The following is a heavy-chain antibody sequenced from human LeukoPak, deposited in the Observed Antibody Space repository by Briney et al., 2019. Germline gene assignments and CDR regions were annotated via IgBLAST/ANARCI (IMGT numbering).Heavy chain of an antibody. CDR2: IFADGGD. V-gene: IGHV3-23*01. Sequence: GRSLRLSCAASRFTFSSYAMIWVRQAPGKGLEWVSAIFADGGDRYADSVKGRFTISRDNSKNTLYLQMNSLTAEDTAVYYCAKDPNGDYVGAFDFWGQGTMVTVSS. CDR1: RFTFSSYA. CDR3: AKDPNGDYVGAFDF. D-gene: IGHD4-17*01. J-gene: IGHJ3*01.